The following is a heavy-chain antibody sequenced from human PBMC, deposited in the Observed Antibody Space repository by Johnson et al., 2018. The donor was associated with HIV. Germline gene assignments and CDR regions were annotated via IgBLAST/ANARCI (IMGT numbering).Heavy chain of an antibody. CDR2: IYSGGST. D-gene: IGHD5-24*01. CDR1: GFTFSNNY. V-gene: IGHV3-66*01. J-gene: IGHJ3*02. CDR3: ARDGYNYVAFDI. Sequence: DVQVVESGGGLVQPGGSLRLSCAASGFTFSNNYMSWVRQAPGKGLEWVSLIYSGGSTYYADSVKGRFSISRDTSKNTLYLQMNSLRAEDTAVYYCARDGYNYVAFDIWGQGTMGTVSS.